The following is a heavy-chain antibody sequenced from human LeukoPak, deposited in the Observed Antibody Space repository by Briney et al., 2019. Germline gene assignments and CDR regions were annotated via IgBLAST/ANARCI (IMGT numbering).Heavy chain of an antibody. V-gene: IGHV3-23*01. CDR1: GFTFSSYA. D-gene: IGHD3-22*01. CDR2: ISGSGGST. Sequence: GGSLRLSCAASGFTFSSYAMSWVRQAPGKGLEWVSAISGSGGSTYYADSVKGRFTISRDNSKNTLYLQMNSLRAEDTAVYYCARGGGYYYDSSDYYREEFFQHWGQGTLVTVSS. J-gene: IGHJ1*01. CDR3: ARGGGYYYDSSDYYREEFFQH.